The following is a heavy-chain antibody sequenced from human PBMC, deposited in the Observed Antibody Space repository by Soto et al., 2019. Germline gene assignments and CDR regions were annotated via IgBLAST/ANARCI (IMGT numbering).Heavy chain of an antibody. J-gene: IGHJ3*02. CDR2: IAWNSDII. D-gene: IGHD2-15*01. V-gene: IGHV3-9*01. Sequence: PGGSLRLSCAASGFRFEDYAMHWVRQAPGKGLEWVSGIAWNSDIIGYADSEKGRFTISRDNGKNSLYLQMSSLRVEDTAVYYCASGAGWVFDMWGHGTMVTVSS. CDR3: ASGAGWVFDM. CDR1: GFRFEDYA.